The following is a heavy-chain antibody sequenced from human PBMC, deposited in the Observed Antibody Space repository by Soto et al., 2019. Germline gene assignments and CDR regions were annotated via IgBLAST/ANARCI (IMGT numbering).Heavy chain of an antibody. Sequence: GGSLRLSCAASGFTFSSYWMSWVRQVPGKGLEWVANINPDGSAKYYMGSVKGRFTISRENAQTSLSLQMNSLSAEDTATYFWARGRFWGQGALVTVSS. CDR2: INPDGSAK. D-gene: IGHD6-25*01. J-gene: IGHJ4*02. CDR3: ARGRF. CDR1: GFTFSSYW. V-gene: IGHV3-7*01.